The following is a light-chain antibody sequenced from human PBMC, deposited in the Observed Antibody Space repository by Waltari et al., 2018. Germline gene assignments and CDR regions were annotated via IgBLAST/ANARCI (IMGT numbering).Light chain of an antibody. V-gene: IGKV1-27*01. J-gene: IGKJ2*03. CDR2: AAS. Sequence: DIQMTQSPPSLSASVGDRVTITCRASHGIGSSLAWYQQKPGKVPELLMYAASSLHSGVPSRFSGTGSGTDFTLTISGLQPEDVGSYYCQNYDSAPYSFGQGTKLEI. CDR1: HGIGSS. CDR3: QNYDSAPYS.